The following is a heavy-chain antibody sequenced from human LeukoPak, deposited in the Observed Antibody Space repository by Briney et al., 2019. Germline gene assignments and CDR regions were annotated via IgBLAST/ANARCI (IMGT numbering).Heavy chain of an antibody. J-gene: IGHJ4*02. Sequence: ASVKVSCKASGYTLTGYYMHWVRQAPGQGLEWMGWINPNSGGTNYAQKFQGRVTMTRDTSISTAYMELSRLRSDDTAVYYCARGRPSTTAMGKIDYWGQGTLVTVSS. CDR1: GYTLTGYY. D-gene: IGHD5-18*01. CDR3: ARGRPSTTAMGKIDY. CDR2: INPNSGGT. V-gene: IGHV1-2*02.